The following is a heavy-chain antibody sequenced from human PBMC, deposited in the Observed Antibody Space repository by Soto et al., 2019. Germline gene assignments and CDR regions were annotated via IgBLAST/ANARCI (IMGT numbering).Heavy chain of an antibody. J-gene: IGHJ4*02. CDR2: IHSDGSST. Sequence: EVQLVESGGGLVQPGGSLGLSCTASGFTFNYFWMHWVRQAPGKGLVWVSRIHSDGSSTTYADSVKGRFTISRDDAKNTLDLQMNGLTAEDTAVYYCARGNYGGFDSWGQGTLVTVSS. D-gene: IGHD4-17*01. V-gene: IGHV3-74*01. CDR3: ARGNYGGFDS. CDR1: GFTFNYFW.